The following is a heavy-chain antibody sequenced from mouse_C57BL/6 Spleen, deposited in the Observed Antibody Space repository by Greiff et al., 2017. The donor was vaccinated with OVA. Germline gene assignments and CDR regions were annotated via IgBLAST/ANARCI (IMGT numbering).Heavy chain of an antibody. Sequence: VQLQQPGAELVKPGASVKLSCKASGYTFTSYWMQWVKQRPGQGLEWIGEIDPSDSYTNYNQKFKGKATLTVDTSSSTAYMQLSSLTSEDSAVYYCARSGGNYAYWGQGTTLTVSS. J-gene: IGHJ2*01. D-gene: IGHD2-1*01. V-gene: IGHV1-50*01. CDR2: IDPSDSYT. CDR3: ARSGGNYAY. CDR1: GYTFTSYW.